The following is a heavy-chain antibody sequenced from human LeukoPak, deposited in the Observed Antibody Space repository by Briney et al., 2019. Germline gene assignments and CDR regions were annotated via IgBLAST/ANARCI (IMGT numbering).Heavy chain of an antibody. CDR1: GFTFSSYW. D-gene: IGHD3-10*01. J-gene: IGHJ4*02. V-gene: IGHV3-7*01. Sequence: GGSLRLSCAASGFTFSSYWMSWVRQAPGKGLEWVANINQDGSEKYYVDSVKGRFTISRDNAKKSLYLQMNSLRAEDTAVYYCGRVGAYYGSGSYSDYWGQGTLVTVSS. CDR2: INQDGSEK. CDR3: GRVGAYYGSGSYSDY.